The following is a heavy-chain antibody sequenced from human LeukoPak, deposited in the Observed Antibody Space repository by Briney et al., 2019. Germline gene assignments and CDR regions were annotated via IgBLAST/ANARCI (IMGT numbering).Heavy chain of an antibody. Sequence: GGSLRLSCAASELTFSHFWMNWVRQAPGKGLEWVANIKQDGSKIHYADSVEGRFTISRDNAKNSLYLQMNSLRAEDTAVYYCVRGNLYWSDVGDYWGRGVLVTVSS. J-gene: IGHJ4*02. V-gene: IGHV3-7*03. CDR2: IKQDGSKI. D-gene: IGHD1-1*01. CDR3: VRGNLYWSDVGDY. CDR1: ELTFSHFW.